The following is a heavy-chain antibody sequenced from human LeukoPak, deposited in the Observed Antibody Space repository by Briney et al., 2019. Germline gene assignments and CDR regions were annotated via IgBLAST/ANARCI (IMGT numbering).Heavy chain of an antibody. CDR3: AMTTLALYGSGSYGY. CDR2: ISAYNGNT. CDR1: GYTFTSYG. Sequence: GASVKVSCKASGYTFTSYGISWVRQAPGQGLEWMGWISAYNGNTNYAQKLQGRVTMTTDTSTSTAYMELRSLRSEDTAVYYCAMTTLALYGSGSYGYWGQGTLVTVSS. D-gene: IGHD3-10*01. V-gene: IGHV1-18*01. J-gene: IGHJ4*02.